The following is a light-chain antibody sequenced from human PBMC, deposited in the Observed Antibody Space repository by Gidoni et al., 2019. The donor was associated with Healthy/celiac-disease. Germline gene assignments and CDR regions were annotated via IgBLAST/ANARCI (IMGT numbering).Light chain of an antibody. V-gene: IGKV1-39*01. CDR3: QQSYSTPFT. Sequence: DIQMTQSPSSLSASVGDRVTITCRESQSISSYLNWYQQKPGKAPKLLIYAASSLPSVVPSRFSGSGSGTDFNINISSLQHEDFANYYCQQSYSTPFTFGHGTKVEIK. J-gene: IGKJ3*01. CDR1: QSISSY. CDR2: AAS.